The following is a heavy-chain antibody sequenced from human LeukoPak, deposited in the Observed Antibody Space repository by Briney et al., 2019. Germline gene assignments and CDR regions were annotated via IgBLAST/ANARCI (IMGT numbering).Heavy chain of an antibody. D-gene: IGHD6-13*01. V-gene: IGHV1-18*01. CDR2: INTHNGNT. Sequence: ASVKVSCKASGYNFDKFGIAWVRQAPGQGLEWMGWINTHNGNTKYAQQYQGRVTMTTDTSTSAVYMELRSLRSDDTAVYFCARDTPQHLKRYDYWGQGTQVTVSS. CDR1: GYNFDKFG. J-gene: IGHJ4*02. CDR3: ARDTPQHLKRYDY.